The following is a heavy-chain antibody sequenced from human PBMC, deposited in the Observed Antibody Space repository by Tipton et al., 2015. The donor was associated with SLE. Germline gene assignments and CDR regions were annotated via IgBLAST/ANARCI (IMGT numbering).Heavy chain of an antibody. J-gene: IGHJ3*02. V-gene: IGHV4-59*01. Sequence: TLSLTCTVSGGSISNSYYWSWIRQPPGKGLEWIGHIYYSGSTNYNPSLKSRVSISVDTSKNQFSLKLSSVSAADTAVYYCASLALGAFDIWGQGTMVTVSS. CDR3: ASLALGAFDI. D-gene: IGHD5-12*01. CDR2: IYYSGST. CDR1: GGSISNSYY.